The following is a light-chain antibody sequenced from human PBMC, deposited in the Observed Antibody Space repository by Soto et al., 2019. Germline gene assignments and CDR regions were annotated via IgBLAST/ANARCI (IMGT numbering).Light chain of an antibody. J-gene: IGLJ3*02. Sequence: QSVLTQPPSVSGAPGQKVTISCTRSSSNIGAAYDVHWYQHLPGTAPKLLIYGNNNRPSGVPDRFSGSKSGTSASLAITGLQAEDEADYYCQSYDSSLSGWAFGGGTKLTVL. CDR2: GNN. CDR1: SSNIGAAYD. V-gene: IGLV1-40*01. CDR3: QSYDSSLSGWA.